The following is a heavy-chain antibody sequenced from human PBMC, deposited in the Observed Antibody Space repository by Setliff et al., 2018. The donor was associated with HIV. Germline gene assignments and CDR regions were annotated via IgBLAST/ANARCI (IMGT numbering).Heavy chain of an antibody. CDR1: GFTFSSAW. CDR2: ISPDGSAT. V-gene: IGHV3-7*03. CDR3: AKDRGAAAGNGGYFDY. J-gene: IGHJ4*02. Sequence: GSLRLSCAASGFTFSSAWMGWVRQAPAKGLEWVANISPDGSATYYVDSVKGRFTISRDNAKNSLYLQMNSLRAEDMALYYCAKDRGAAAGNGGYFDYWGQGTLVTVSS. D-gene: IGHD6-13*01.